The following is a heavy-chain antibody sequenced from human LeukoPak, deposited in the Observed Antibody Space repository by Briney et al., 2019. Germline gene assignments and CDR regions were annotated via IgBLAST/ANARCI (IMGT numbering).Heavy chain of an antibody. D-gene: IGHD2-21*02. J-gene: IGHJ4*02. CDR3: ARLTPVFCGGDCFTLDY. CDR1: GFTFSSYW. V-gene: IGHV3-7*03. Sequence: GGSLRLSCAASGFTFSSYWMNWARQAPGKGLEWVASINHNGNVNYYVDSVKGRFTISRDNAKNSVYLQMNSLRAEDTAVYYCARLTPVFCGGDCFTLDYWGQGTLVTVSS. CDR2: INHNGNVN.